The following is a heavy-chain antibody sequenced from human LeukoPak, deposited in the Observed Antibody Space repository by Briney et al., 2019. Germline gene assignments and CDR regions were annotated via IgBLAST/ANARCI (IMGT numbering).Heavy chain of an antibody. CDR3: ARGSCSTNCYVSNWFDP. J-gene: IGHJ5*02. CDR1: GYTFTSYG. CDR2: IIPIFGTA. V-gene: IGHV1-69*06. Sequence: SVKVSCKASGYTFTSYGISWVRQAPGQGLEWMGGIIPIFGTANYAQKFQGRVTITADKSTSTAYMELSSLRSEDTAVYYCARGSCSTNCYVSNWFDPWAREPWSPSPQ. D-gene: IGHD2-2*01.